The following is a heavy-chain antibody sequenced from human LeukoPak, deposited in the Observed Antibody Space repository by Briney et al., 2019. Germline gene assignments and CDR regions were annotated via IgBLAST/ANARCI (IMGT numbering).Heavy chain of an antibody. Sequence: SETLSLTCTVSGGSISSYYWSWIRQPPGKGLEWIGYIYYSGSTNCNPSLKSRVTISVDTSKNQFSLKLSSVTAADTAVYYCARLLWNNWFDPWGQGTLVTVSS. J-gene: IGHJ5*02. D-gene: IGHD3-10*01. CDR2: IYYSGST. V-gene: IGHV4-59*01. CDR1: GGSISSYY. CDR3: ARLLWNNWFDP.